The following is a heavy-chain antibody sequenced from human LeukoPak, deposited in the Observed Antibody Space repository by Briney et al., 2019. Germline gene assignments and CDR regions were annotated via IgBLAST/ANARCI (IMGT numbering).Heavy chain of an antibody. D-gene: IGHD2/OR15-2a*01. V-gene: IGHV3-21*01. Sequence: PGGSLRLSCAASGFTFSSYSMNWVRQAPGKGLEWVSSISSSSSYIYYADSVKGRFTISRDNAKNSLYLQMNSLRAEDTAVYYCARDNLRLSDAFDIRGQGTMVTVSS. J-gene: IGHJ3*02. CDR1: GFTFSSYS. CDR3: ARDNLRLSDAFDI. CDR2: ISSSSSYI.